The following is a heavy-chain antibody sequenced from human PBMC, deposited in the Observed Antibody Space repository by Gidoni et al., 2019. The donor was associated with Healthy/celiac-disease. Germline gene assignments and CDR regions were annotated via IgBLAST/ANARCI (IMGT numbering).Heavy chain of an antibody. V-gene: IGHV3-66*01. CDR3: AREYCSSTSCNYGMDV. CDR2: IYSGGST. J-gene: IGHJ6*02. D-gene: IGHD2-2*01. Sequence: VQLVASRGGWVKSGGSLRLSCAASGFTVSSSYMSWVRQAPGKGLEWVSVIYSGGSTYYADSVKGRFTISRDNSKNTLYLQMNSLRAEDTAVYYCAREYCSSTSCNYGMDVWGQGTTVTVSS. CDR1: GFTVSSSY.